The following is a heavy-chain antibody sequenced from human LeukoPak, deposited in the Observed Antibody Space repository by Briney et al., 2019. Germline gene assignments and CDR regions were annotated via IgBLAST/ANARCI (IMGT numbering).Heavy chain of an antibody. CDR3: ARDSDSSSSAFDY. D-gene: IGHD6-6*01. J-gene: IGHJ4*02. CDR1: GGTFSSYA. V-gene: IGHV1-69*13. CDR2: IIPIFGTV. Sequence: ASVKVSCKASGGTFSSYAISWVRQAPGQGPEWMGGIIPIFGTVNYAQKFQGRVTITADESTSTAYMELSSLRSEDTAVYYCARDSDSSSSAFDYWGQGTLVTVSS.